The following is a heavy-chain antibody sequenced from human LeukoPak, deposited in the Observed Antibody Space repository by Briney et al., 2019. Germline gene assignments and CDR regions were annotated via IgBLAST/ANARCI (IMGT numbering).Heavy chain of an antibody. CDR3: ARSVHGSGSYYNVGY. D-gene: IGHD3-10*01. J-gene: IGHJ4*02. CDR2: IYYSGST. V-gene: IGHV4-39*07. Sequence: PSETLSLTCTVSGGSISSSSYYWGWIRQPPGKGLEWIGSIYYSGSTNYNPSLKSRVTISVDTSKDQFSLKLSSVTAADTAVYYCARSVHGSGSYYNVGYWGQGTLVTVSS. CDR1: GGSISSSSYY.